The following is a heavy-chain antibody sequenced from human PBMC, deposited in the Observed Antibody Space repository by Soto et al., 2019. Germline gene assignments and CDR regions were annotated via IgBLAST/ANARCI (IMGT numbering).Heavy chain of an antibody. V-gene: IGHV3-23*01. Sequence: PGGSLRLSCSASGFTFGRYGMTWVRQAPGKGLEWVSTISSSGGSTYYADSMRGRFTISRDNSKNTLYLQMTSLRAEDTAVYFRATQVGEVALMLYAIEHWGQGTLVTAPQ. D-gene: IGHD2-8*01. CDR1: GFTFGRYG. CDR3: ATQVGEVALMLYAIEH. CDR2: ISSSGGST. J-gene: IGHJ4*02.